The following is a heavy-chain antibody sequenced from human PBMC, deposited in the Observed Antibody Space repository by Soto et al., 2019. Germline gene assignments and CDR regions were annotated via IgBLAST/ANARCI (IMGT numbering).Heavy chain of an antibody. D-gene: IGHD1-26*01. J-gene: IGHJ6*02. CDR3: ARDDSGVYSTNYYGMDV. CDR1: GGSISSYY. Sequence: SLPCTVSGGSISSYYWSWIRQPPGKGLEWIGYIYYSGSTNYNPSLKSRVTISVDTSKNQFSLKLSSVTAADTAVYYCARDDSGVYSTNYYGMDVWGQGTTVTVSS. CDR2: IYYSGST. V-gene: IGHV4-59*01.